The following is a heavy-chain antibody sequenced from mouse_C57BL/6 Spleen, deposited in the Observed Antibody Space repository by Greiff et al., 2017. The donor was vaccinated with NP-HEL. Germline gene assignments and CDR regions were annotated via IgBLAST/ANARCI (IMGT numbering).Heavy chain of an antibody. CDR1: GFTFSDYG. J-gene: IGHJ3*01. V-gene: IGHV5-17*01. D-gene: IGHD1-1*01. CDR2: ISSGSSTI. CDR3: ARDLYYYGSTWFAY. Sequence: EVMLVESGGGLVKPGGSLKLSCAASGFTFSDYGMHWVRQAPEKGLEWVAYISSGSSTIYYADTVKGRFTISRDNAKNTLFLQMTSLRSEDTAMDYCARDLYYYGSTWFAYWGQGTLVTVSA.